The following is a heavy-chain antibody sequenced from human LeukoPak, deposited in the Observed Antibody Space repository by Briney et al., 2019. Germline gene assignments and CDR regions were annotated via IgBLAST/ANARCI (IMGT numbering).Heavy chain of an antibody. D-gene: IGHD6-19*01. Sequence: QPGGSLRLSCVASGFTFSSYGMHWVRQAPGKGLEWVAFVRNDGNNKYYVDSVKGRFTISRDNSKNTLYLQMNSLRVEDTAVYYCAKDPGRDGWSYFDYWGQGTLVTVSP. CDR2: VRNDGNNK. CDR1: GFTFSSYG. V-gene: IGHV3-30*02. CDR3: AKDPGRDGWSYFDY. J-gene: IGHJ4*02.